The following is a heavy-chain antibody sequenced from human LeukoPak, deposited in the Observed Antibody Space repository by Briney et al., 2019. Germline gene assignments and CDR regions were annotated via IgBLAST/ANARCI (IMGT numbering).Heavy chain of an antibody. V-gene: IGHV1-69*01. CDR1: GGTFSSYA. CDR2: IIPIFGTA. J-gene: IGHJ6*04. CDR3: ARDDGEVATGYYYSMDV. Sequence: SVKVSCKASGGTFSSYAISWVRQAPGQGLEWMGGIIPIFGTANYAQKFQGRVTITADESTSTAYMELSSLRSEDTAVYYCARDDGEVATGYYYSMDVWGKGTTVTVSS. D-gene: IGHD5-12*01.